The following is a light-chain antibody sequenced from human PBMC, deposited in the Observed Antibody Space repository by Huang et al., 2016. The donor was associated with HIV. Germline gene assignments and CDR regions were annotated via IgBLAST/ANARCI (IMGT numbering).Light chain of an antibody. J-gene: IGKJ1*01. CDR3: MQALETPRT. V-gene: IGKV2-28*01. Sequence: DIVMTQSPLSLSVTPGEPASISCRSSQSLLHSNGYNYLDWYLQKPGQSPQLLIYLGSNRAAGVHDRFSGSGSGTDSTLKISRVEAEDVGVYYCMQALETPRTFGQGTKVEIK. CDR1: QSLLHSNGYNY. CDR2: LGS.